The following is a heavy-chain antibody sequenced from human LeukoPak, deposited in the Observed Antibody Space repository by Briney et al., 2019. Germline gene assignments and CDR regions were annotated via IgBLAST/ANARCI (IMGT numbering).Heavy chain of an antibody. CDR2: ISSSTSYI. CDR3: AKGVGLSYYYMDV. D-gene: IGHD2/OR15-2a*01. Sequence: PGGSLRLSCAASGFIFSTYSMNWVRQAPGKGLEWVSSISSSTSYIYYADSVKGRFTISRDNSKNTLYLQMNSLRAEDTAVYYCAKGVGLSYYYMDVWGKGTTVTVSS. CDR1: GFIFSTYS. V-gene: IGHV3-21*04. J-gene: IGHJ6*03.